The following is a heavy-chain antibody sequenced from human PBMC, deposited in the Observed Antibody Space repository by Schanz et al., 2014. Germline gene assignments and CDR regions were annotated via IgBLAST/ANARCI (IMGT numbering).Heavy chain of an antibody. Sequence: EVRLVESGGGLVQPGGSLRLSCVASGFNFYTSAMTWVRQAPGKGLEWVSVISARGEVSKYSDSVKGRFIVSRDNSRATLFLQMDSLRAADTAFYYCVKWEDIVPEPEPMRGWFDSWGQGILVTVSS. CDR1: GFNFYTSA. J-gene: IGHJ5*01. V-gene: IGHV3-23*04. CDR3: VKWEDIVPEPEPMRGWFDS. CDR2: ISARGEVS. D-gene: IGHD2-8*01.